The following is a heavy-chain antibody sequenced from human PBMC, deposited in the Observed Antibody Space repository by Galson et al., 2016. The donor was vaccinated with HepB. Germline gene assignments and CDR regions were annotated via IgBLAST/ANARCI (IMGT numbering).Heavy chain of an antibody. CDR2: IFHSGST. CDR3: ARVPRRANREYYGMDV. J-gene: IGHJ6*02. CDR1: GDSISTSNW. Sequence: SETLSLTCTVSGDSISTSNWWTWVRQPPGKGLEWIGEIFHSGSTNYNPSLKSRVNISVDKSKNQIPLKIYFATVADTAVYFCARVPRRANREYYGMDVWGQGTTVSVSS. V-gene: IGHV4-4*02.